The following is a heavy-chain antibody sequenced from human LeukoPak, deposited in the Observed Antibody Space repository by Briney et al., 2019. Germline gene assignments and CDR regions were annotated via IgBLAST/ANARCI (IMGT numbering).Heavy chain of an antibody. CDR3: AKWGPIVGPTRAFDY. Sequence: PGGSLRLSCVGSGFSFSSYAMSWVRQAPGKGLEWVSGISGSGGNTYYADSIKGRFTISRDNSKDTLYLQMNNLRAEDTALYYCAKWGPIVGPTRAFDYWGQGTLVTVSS. D-gene: IGHD1-26*01. J-gene: IGHJ4*02. V-gene: IGHV3-23*01. CDR1: GFSFSSYA. CDR2: ISGSGGNT.